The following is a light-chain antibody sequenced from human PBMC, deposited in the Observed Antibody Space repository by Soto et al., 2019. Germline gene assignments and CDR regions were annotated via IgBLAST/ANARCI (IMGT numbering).Light chain of an antibody. CDR3: QQYGSSPRT. V-gene: IGKV3-20*01. Sequence: EVVMTQSPAILSVSPGERATLSCRASQSVGINVAWYQQKPGQAPRLLIYGASSRATGIPDRFSGSGSGTDFTLTISRLEPEDFAVYYRQQYGSSPRTFGQGTKVDIK. CDR2: GAS. CDR1: QSVGIN. J-gene: IGKJ1*01.